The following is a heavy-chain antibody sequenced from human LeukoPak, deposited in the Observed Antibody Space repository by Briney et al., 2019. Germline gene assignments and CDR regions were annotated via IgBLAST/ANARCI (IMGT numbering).Heavy chain of an antibody. J-gene: IGHJ4*02. V-gene: IGHV1-18*01. D-gene: IGHD1-26*01. CDR1: GYTFISYG. CDR2: ISPYNGNT. CDR3: AKAPFSGSYYGPAYFDY. Sequence: ASVKVSCKASGYTFISYGISWVRQAPGQGLEWMGWISPYNGNTNCAQKLQGRVTMTTDTSTSTAYMELRSLRSDDTAVYYCAKAPFSGSYYGPAYFDYWGQGTLVTVSS.